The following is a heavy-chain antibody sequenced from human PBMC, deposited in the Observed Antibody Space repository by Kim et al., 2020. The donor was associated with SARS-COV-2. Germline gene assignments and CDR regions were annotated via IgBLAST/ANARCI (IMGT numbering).Heavy chain of an antibody. J-gene: IGHJ4*02. Sequence: SETLSLTCIASGDSITSTYWSWIRQPPGKGLEWIGYFQFSGSTNYNPSLRGRVTISVDTSKNQFSLKVTSVTAADTAVYYCARGRVPYHWGQGTLGT. D-gene: IGHD2-15*01. CDR2: FQFSGST. V-gene: IGHV4-59*01. CDR3: ARGRVPYH. CDR1: GDSITSTY.